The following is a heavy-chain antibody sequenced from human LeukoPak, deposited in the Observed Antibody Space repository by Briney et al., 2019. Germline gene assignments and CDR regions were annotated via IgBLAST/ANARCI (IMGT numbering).Heavy chain of an antibody. J-gene: IGHJ3*02. CDR1: GFTFSNYA. CDR2: ISGSDVTT. V-gene: IGHV3-23*01. Sequence: PGGSLRLSCAASGFTFSNYAMSRVRQAPGKGLEWVSGISGSDVTTYYADSVKGRFTISRDNSKNTLYLQMNSLRAEDTAVYFCAKEYDFWSGRNDAFDIWGQGTMVTVSS. CDR3: AKEYDFWSGRNDAFDI. D-gene: IGHD3-3*01.